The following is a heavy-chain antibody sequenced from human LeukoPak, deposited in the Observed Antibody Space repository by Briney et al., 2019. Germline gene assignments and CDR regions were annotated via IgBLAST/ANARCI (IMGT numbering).Heavy chain of an antibody. CDR2: ISSSSSTI. CDR3: ARSLIAAAGSKTTYAFDP. D-gene: IGHD6-13*01. V-gene: IGHV3-48*01. Sequence: GGSLRLSCAASGFTFSSYSMNWVRQAPGKGLEWVSYISSSSSTIYYADSVKGRFIISRDNAKNSLYLQMNSLRAEDTAVYYCARSLIAAAGSKTTYAFDPWGQGTLVTVSP. J-gene: IGHJ5*02. CDR1: GFTFSSYS.